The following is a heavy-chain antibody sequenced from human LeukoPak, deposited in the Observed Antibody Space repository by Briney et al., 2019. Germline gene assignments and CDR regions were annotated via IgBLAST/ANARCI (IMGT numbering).Heavy chain of an antibody. CDR3: ARDLGSRDGYNPPNLFDN. Sequence: SVKVSCKASGGTFSSYAISWVRQAPGQGLEWMGGIIPIFGTANYAQKFQGRVTITADKSTSTAYMELSSLRSEDTAVYYCARDLGSRDGYNPPNLFDNWGQGTLVTVSS. V-gene: IGHV1-69*06. CDR1: GGTFSSYA. J-gene: IGHJ4*02. CDR2: IIPIFGTA. D-gene: IGHD5-24*01.